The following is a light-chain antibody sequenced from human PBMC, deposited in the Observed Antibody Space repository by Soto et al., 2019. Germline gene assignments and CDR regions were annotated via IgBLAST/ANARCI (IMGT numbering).Light chain of an antibody. J-gene: IGKJ4*01. CDR3: QQYHTWPPLT. V-gene: IGKV3-15*01. Sequence: EIVMTQSPPTLSVSPGERITLSCRARQSGSSKLAWYQHRPGQAPRLLIYGAFTRATGVPARFSGSGSGTEFTLTTTSLQPEDFAVYYCQQYHTWPPLTCGGGTKVEIK. CDR2: GAF. CDR1: QSGSSK.